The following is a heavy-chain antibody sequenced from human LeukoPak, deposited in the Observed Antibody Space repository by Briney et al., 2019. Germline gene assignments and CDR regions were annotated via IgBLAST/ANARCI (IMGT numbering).Heavy chain of an antibody. CDR3: ARGTMTDAFDI. Sequence: SQTLSLTCTVSGGSISSGSYYWSWIRQPAGTGLEWIGRIYTSGSTNYNPSLKSRVTISVDTSKNQFSLKLSSVTAADTAVYYCARGTMTDAFDIWGQGTMVTVSS. D-gene: IGHD3-22*01. J-gene: IGHJ3*02. CDR1: GGSISSGSYY. CDR2: IYTSGST. V-gene: IGHV4-61*02.